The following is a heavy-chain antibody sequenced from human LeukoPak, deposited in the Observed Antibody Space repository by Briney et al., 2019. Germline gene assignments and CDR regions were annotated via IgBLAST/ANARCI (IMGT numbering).Heavy chain of an antibody. Sequence: SETLSLTCTVSGGSISSSSYYWGWIRQPPGKGLEWIGSIYYSGSTYYNPSLKSRVTISVDTSKNQFSLKLSSVTAADTAVYYCARAVRYSSSWVYWGQGTLVTVSS. J-gene: IGHJ4*02. CDR2: IYYSGST. D-gene: IGHD6-13*01. CDR1: GGSISSSSYY. V-gene: IGHV4-39*07. CDR3: ARAVRYSSSWVY.